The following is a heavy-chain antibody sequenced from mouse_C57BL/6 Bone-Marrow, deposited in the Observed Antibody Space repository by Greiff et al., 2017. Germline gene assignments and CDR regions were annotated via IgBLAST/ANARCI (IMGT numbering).Heavy chain of an antibody. CDR2: TRSKSSNYAT. J-gene: IGHJ4*01. Sequence: EVKLMESGGGLVQPKGTLKLSCVASGFTLNTYAMHWVRQAPGKGLEWASRTRSKSSNYATYYADSVKNRFTISRDDSQSMHYLQMNNLKNEDTAMYYCVKDGREMDYWGQGTSVTVSS. CDR3: VKDGREMDY. CDR1: GFTLNTYA. V-gene: IGHV10-3*01.